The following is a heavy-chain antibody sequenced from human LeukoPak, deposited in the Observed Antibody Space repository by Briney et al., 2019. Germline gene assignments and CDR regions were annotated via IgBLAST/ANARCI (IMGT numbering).Heavy chain of an antibody. CDR2: ISWNSGGI. CDR1: GFTFDDYA. J-gene: IGHJ6*02. CDR3: AKDISSGNVPYYYYGMDV. D-gene: IGHD3-10*01. V-gene: IGHV3-9*01. Sequence: GGSLRLSCAASGFTFDDYAMHWVRQAPGKGLEWVSGISWNSGGIGYADSVKGRFTISRDNAKNSLYLQMNSLRAEDTALYYCAKDISSGNVPYYYYGMDVWGQGTTVTVSS.